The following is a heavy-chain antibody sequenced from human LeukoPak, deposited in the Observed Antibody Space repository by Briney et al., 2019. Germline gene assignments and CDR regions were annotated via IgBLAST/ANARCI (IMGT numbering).Heavy chain of an antibody. CDR2: IYPGDSDT. CDR1: GYSFTSYW. Sequence: GESLKISCKGSGYSFTSYWIGWVRQMPGKGLEWMGIIYPGDSDTRYSLSFQGQVTISADKSISTAYLQWSSLKASDTAMYYCARRTAGSYYNGIHYFDYWGQGTLVTVSS. J-gene: IGHJ4*02. V-gene: IGHV5-51*01. D-gene: IGHD3-10*01. CDR3: ARRTAGSYYNGIHYFDY.